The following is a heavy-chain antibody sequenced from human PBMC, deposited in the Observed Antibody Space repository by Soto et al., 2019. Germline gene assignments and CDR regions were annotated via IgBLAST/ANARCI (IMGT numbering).Heavy chain of an antibody. D-gene: IGHD5-12*01. Sequence: QVQMVESGGGVVQPGRSLRLSCAASGFSFENYGMHWVRQAPGRGLDWVAIIWYDGSLQYYAAAVKGRFTISRDNSKNTLYLEMNSLRAEDTAVYYCANLWGDGYNLGQDYNGMDVWGQGTTVIVSS. V-gene: IGHV3-33*06. CDR3: ANLWGDGYNLGQDYNGMDV. CDR2: IWYDGSLQ. J-gene: IGHJ6*02. CDR1: GFSFENYG.